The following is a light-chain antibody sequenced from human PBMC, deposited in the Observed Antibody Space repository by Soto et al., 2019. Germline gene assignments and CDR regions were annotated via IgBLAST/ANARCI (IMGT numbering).Light chain of an antibody. CDR1: QTIYNN. CDR3: QHYQNLWA. Sequence: IVMTQSPDTLYLSPGERATLSCRASQTIYNNVAWYQKRPGQAPRLLIYHTSSRATGIPARFSGSGSGTEFTLTICSMKSEDFAVYYCQHYQNLWAFCQGTKVDIK. V-gene: IGKV3-15*01. J-gene: IGKJ1*01. CDR2: HTS.